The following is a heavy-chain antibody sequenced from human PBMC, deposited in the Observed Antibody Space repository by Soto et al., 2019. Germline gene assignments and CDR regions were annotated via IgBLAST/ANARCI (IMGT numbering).Heavy chain of an antibody. CDR2: ISSSGSYT. D-gene: IGHD3-9*01. V-gene: IGHV3-11*05. CDR1: GFTVSTNY. Sequence: GGSLRLSCAASGFTVSTNYMNWVRQAPGKGLEWISYISSSGSYTTYADSVKGRFTISRDNAKNSLFLQINDLRAEDTAVYYCARAGTGYYLDYWGQGTLVTVSS. J-gene: IGHJ4*02. CDR3: ARAGTGYYLDY.